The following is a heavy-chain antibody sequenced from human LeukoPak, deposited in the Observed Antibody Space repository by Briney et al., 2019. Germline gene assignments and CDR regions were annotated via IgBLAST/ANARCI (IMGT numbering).Heavy chain of an antibody. CDR2: ISGRGGST. V-gene: IGHV3-23*01. CDR1: GFTFSSYA. D-gene: IGHD2-2*02. Sequence: GGSLRLSCAASGFTFSSYAMSWVRQAPGKGLEWASVISGRGGSTYYADSVRGRFTISRDNSKNTLYLQMSSLRAEDTAVYYCAKDLLCSSTSCYSGRYFYGMDVWGQGTTVTVSS. CDR3: AKDLLCSSTSCYSGRYFYGMDV. J-gene: IGHJ6*02.